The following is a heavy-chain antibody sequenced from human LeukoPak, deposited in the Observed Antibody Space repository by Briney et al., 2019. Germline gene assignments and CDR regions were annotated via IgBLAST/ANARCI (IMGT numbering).Heavy chain of an antibody. J-gene: IGHJ6*03. Sequence: ASVKVSCKASGYTFTTNGISWVRQAPGQGLEWMGWISTYNGNTHYAQKFQGRVTLTTDTSTSTAYMELRSLRSDDTAVYYCARGPEGYYYYYYMDVWGKGTTVTVSS. CDR1: GYTFTTNG. CDR2: ISTYNGNT. V-gene: IGHV1-18*01. CDR3: ARGPEGYYYYYYMDV.